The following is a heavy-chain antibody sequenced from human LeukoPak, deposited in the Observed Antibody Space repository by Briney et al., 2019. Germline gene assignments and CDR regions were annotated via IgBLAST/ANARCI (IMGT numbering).Heavy chain of an antibody. CDR2: ISGSGGST. V-gene: IGHV3-23*01. D-gene: IGHD2-21*02. Sequence: PGGSLRLSCAASGFTFSSFAMSWVRQAPGKGLEWVSAISGSGGSTYYADSVKGRFTISRDNSKNTLYLQMNSLRAEDTAVYYCAKDRVGSAYCGGDCSTPVDYWGQGTLVTVSS. CDR3: AKDRVGSAYCGGDCSTPVDY. CDR1: GFTFSSFA. J-gene: IGHJ4*02.